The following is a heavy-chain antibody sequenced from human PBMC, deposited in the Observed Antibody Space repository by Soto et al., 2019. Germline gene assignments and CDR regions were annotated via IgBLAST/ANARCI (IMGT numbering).Heavy chain of an antibody. J-gene: IGHJ6*02. CDR1: GFSFSSYA. V-gene: IGHV3-23*01. CDR2: ITGGGGGT. CDR3: AKERYYDILTEDYDDYSHSGMDV. Sequence: EGQLLESGGGLVQPGGSLRLSCAASGFSFSSYAMSWVRQAPGKGLEWVSTITGGGGGTYYADSVKGRFTISRDNSKNTLYLQMNSLRAEDTAVYYCAKERYYDILTEDYDDYSHSGMDVWGQGTKVTVSS. D-gene: IGHD3-9*01.